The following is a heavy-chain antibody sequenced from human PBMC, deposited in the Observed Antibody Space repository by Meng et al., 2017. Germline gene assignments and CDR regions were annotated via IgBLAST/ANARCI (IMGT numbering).Heavy chain of an antibody. CDR2: INHSGST. Sequence: QVQQQRWGAGLFKPSETLSITCAVYGGSFSGYYWSLIRQPPGKGLEWIGEINHSGSTNYNPSLKSRVTISVDTSKNQFSLKLSSVTAADTAVYYCARGRSGTWPWYFDLWGRGTLVTVSS. CDR3: ARGRSGTWPWYFDL. D-gene: IGHD1-1*01. V-gene: IGHV4-34*01. J-gene: IGHJ2*01. CDR1: GGSFSGYY.